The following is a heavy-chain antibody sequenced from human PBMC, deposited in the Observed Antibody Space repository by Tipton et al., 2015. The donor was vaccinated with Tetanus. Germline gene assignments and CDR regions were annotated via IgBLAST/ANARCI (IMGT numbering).Heavy chain of an antibody. Sequence: TLSLTCDVSGGPVSSSNWWSWVRQAPGKGLEWIGEISYSGSTNSSYSLKSRITISQDTSKNQFSLKLTSVTAADTAVYYCARANYDFPKKGPFDSWGQGTLVIVSS. CDR2: ISYSGST. D-gene: IGHD3-3*01. J-gene: IGHJ4*02. CDR3: ARANYDFPKKGPFDS. V-gene: IGHV4-4*02. CDR1: GGPVSSSNW.